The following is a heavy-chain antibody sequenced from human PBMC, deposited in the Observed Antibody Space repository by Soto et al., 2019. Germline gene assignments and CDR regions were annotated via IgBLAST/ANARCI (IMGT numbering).Heavy chain of an antibody. CDR2: ISWNSGSI. CDR3: AKDLRAVVTRGDYFDY. J-gene: IGHJ4*02. Sequence: EVQLVESGGGLVQPGRSLRLSCAASGFTFDDYAMHWVRQAPGKGLEWVSGISWNSGSIGYADSVKGRFTISRDNAKNSLYLQMNSLRAEDTALYYCAKDLRAVVTRGDYFDYWGQGTLVTVSS. D-gene: IGHD2-21*02. V-gene: IGHV3-9*01. CDR1: GFTFDDYA.